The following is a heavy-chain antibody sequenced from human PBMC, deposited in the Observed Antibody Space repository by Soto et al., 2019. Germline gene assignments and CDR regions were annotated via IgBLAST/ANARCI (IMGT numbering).Heavy chain of an antibody. CDR3: ARMTTADNTPYYMEV. CDR1: GYTFNTYG. CDR2: ISIHNGNT. Sequence: QAQLLQSGGELKKSGASVKVSCKASGYTFNTYGISWVRQAPGQGLEWMAWISIHNGNTNFAQKFQGRVTLTTDTATLAANMELRSLRSYDTAGHYCARMTTADNTPYYMEVWCKGTRVTFSS. V-gene: IGHV1-18*04. J-gene: IGHJ6*03. D-gene: IGHD4-17*01.